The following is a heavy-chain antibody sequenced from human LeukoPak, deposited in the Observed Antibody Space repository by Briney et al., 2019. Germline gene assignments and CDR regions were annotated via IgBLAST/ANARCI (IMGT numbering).Heavy chain of an antibody. CDR2: INSDGSST. Sequence: GGSLRLSCAASGFTFSSYWMHWVRQAPGKGLVWVSRINSDGSSTSYADSVKGRFTISRDNAKSTLYLQMNSLRAEDTAVYCCARGGRGIAAGFDYWGQGTLVTVSS. D-gene: IGHD6-13*01. CDR3: ARGGRGIAAGFDY. V-gene: IGHV3-74*01. J-gene: IGHJ4*02. CDR1: GFTFSSYW.